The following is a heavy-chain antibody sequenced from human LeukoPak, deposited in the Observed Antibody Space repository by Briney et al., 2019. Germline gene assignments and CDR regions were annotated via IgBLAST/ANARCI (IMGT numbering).Heavy chain of an antibody. CDR3: AKDRSDSGEEPLDF. D-gene: IGHD4-17*01. J-gene: IGHJ4*02. Sequence: GGSLRLSCVASGFTFSDYYMSWIRQAPGKGLEWVSYIDSSGPSINYADSVKGRFTISRDNAKSSLYLQMNSLRAEDTAVYYCAKDRSDSGEEPLDFWGLGTLVTVSS. CDR1: GFTFSDYY. V-gene: IGHV3-11*01. CDR2: IDSSGPSI.